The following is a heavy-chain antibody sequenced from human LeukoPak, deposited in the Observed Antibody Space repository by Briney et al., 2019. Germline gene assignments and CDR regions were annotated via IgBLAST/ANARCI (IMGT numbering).Heavy chain of an antibody. CDR1: GFSFSYYA. CDR3: ARGAQDPPRHCSSNTCYELYGLDV. D-gene: IGHD2-2*01. V-gene: IGHV3-30-3*01. J-gene: IGHJ6*02. Sequence: PGGSLRLSCAASGFSFSYYAMHWVRQAPGKGLEWVAIMSYDGNNKYYADSVKGRFTISRDNSKNTLYLQMNSLRADDTAVYYCARGAQDPPRHCSSNTCYELYGLDVWGQGTTVTVSS. CDR2: MSYDGNNK.